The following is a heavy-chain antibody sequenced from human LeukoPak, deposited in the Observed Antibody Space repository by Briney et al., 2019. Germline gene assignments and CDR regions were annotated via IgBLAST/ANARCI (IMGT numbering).Heavy chain of an antibody. V-gene: IGHV1-18*01. CDR1: GYTFTSYG. D-gene: IGHD3-9*01. CDR2: ISAYNGNT. CDR3: ARWELRYFDWLSPRYYFDY. J-gene: IGHJ4*02. Sequence: ASVKVSCKASGYTFTSYGISWVRQAPGQGLEWMGWISAYNGNTNYAQKLQGRVTMTTDTSTSTAYMELRSLRSDDTAVYYCARWELRYFDWLSPRYYFDYWGQGTLVTVSS.